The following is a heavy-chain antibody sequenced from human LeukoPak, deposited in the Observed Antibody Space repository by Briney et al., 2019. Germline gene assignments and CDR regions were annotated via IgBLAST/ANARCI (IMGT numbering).Heavy chain of an antibody. CDR3: AKDWYNTGSYYFDY. J-gene: IGHJ4*02. D-gene: IGHD1-14*01. CDR1: GFTFSSYA. Sequence: GGSLRLSCAASGFTFSSYAMSWVRQAPGKGLEWVSAISGSGGSTYYADSVKGRFTISRDNSKNSLYLQMNSLRAEDTALYYCAKDWYNTGSYYFDYWGQGTLVTVSS. CDR2: ISGSGGST. V-gene: IGHV3-23*01.